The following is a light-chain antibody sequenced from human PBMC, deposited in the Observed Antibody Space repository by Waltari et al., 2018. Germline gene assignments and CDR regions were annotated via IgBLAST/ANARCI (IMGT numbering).Light chain of an antibody. V-gene: IGLV1-47*01. CDR1: SSNIGSHF. CDR2: RSD. Sequence: QSVLTQPPSASGTPGQRVTISCSGGSSNIGSHFVYWYQQLPGAAPKLLIYRSDQRPAGAPDRFSGSKSGTSASLAISGLRSEDEAHYYCAAWDDRHVVFGGGTKLTVL. CDR3: AAWDDRHVV. J-gene: IGLJ2*01.